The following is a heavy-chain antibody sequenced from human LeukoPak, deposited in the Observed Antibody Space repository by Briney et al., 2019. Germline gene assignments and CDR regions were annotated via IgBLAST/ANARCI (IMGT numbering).Heavy chain of an antibody. J-gene: IGHJ5*01. V-gene: IGHV4-39*01. CDR2: IYYSGIT. CDR3: ARVRRSLNWFDS. CDR1: GDSISTTNYY. Sequence: SESLSLTCAVSGDSISTTNYYWGWIRQPPGKGLEWIGIIYYSGITHYNPSLKSRVTILVDTSKNQFSLKLSSVTDADTAVYYCARVRRSLNWFDSWGQGTLVTVSS. D-gene: IGHD3-3*01.